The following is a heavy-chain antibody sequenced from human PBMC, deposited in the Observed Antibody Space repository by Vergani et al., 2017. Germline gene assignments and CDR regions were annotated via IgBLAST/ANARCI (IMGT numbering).Heavy chain of an antibody. J-gene: IGHJ4*02. V-gene: IGHV4-61*02. D-gene: IGHD3-22*01. CDR3: ARGSCLGRSCYWPLFDF. CDR1: GGSINSHNYY. Sequence: QVQLQESGPGLVKPSQTLSLTCTVSGGSINSHNYYWSWIRQPAGKGLEWIGRIHSSGSTNYNPSLKSRVTMSEDTSKNQFSLNLTSVTAADTAVYFCARGSCLGRSCYWPLFDFWGQGILVTVSS. CDR2: IHSSGST.